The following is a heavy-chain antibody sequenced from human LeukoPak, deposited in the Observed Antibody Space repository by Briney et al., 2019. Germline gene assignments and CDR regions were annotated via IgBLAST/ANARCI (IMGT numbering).Heavy chain of an antibody. CDR2: IRSKANSYAT. Sequence: PGGSLRLSCAASGFTFSGSAMHWVRQASGKGLEWVGRIRSKANSYATAYAASVKGRFTISRDDSKNTAYLQMNSLKTEDTAVYYCISTNVDTELWIHYWGQGTLVTVSS. D-gene: IGHD5-18*01. J-gene: IGHJ4*02. V-gene: IGHV3-73*01. CDR3: ISTNVDTELWIHY. CDR1: GFTFSGSA.